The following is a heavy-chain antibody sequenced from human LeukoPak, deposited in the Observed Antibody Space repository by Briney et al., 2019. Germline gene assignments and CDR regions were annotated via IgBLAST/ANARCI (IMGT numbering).Heavy chain of an antibody. V-gene: IGHV3-53*01. CDR1: GFTVSSNY. Sequence: GGSLRLSCAASGFTVSSNYMSWVRQAPGKGLEWVSVIYSGGSTYYADSVKGRFTISRDNSKNTLYLQMNSLRAEDTALYYCARGITFGGVTYYFHSWGQGTLVTVSS. CDR2: IYSGGST. D-gene: IGHD3-16*01. J-gene: IGHJ4*02. CDR3: ARGITFGGVTYYFHS.